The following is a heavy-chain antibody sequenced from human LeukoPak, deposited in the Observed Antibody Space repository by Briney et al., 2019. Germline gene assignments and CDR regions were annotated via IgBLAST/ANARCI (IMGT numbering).Heavy chain of an antibody. CDR2: ILHTGSA. CDR3: ARVRRVSSSYSTNYYYMDV. V-gene: IGHV4-59*01. J-gene: IGHJ6*03. D-gene: IGHD6-6*01. CDR1: GDPIPSYY. Sequence: KPSETLSLTCNVSGDPIPSYYWSWIRRPPGKRLEWIGFILHTGSANYNPSLESRISISVDTSKSQFSLTVKSVTAADTAVYYCARVRRVSSSYSTNYYYMDVWGKGTTVTVSS.